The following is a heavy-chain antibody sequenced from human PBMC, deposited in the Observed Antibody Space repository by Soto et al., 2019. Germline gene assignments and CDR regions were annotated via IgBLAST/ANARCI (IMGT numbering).Heavy chain of an antibody. J-gene: IGHJ4*02. CDR2: IIPILGIA. V-gene: IGHV1-69*02. CDR1: GGTFSSYT. CDR3: ARGRLCRYYGLVTCNHAVWGGYFAY. D-gene: IGHD3-9*01. Sequence: QVQLVQSGAEVKKPGSSVKVSCKASGGTFSSYTISWVRQAPGQGLEWMGRIIPILGIANYAQKFQGRVTIHGEHSTGPARMGRNSLSCWEAVVNYCARGRLCRYYGLVTCNHAVWGGYFAYWGQGTLVTVSS.